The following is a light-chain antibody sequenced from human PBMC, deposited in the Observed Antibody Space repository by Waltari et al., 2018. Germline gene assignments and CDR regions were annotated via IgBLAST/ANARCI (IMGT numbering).Light chain of an antibody. CDR2: AAS. V-gene: IGKV1-9*01. CDR1: QGISSN. Sequence: IQLTQSPSSLSESVGDRVPITCRASQGISSNLAWYQQKPGKAPKLLISAASTLQSGVPLRFSGSGSGTDFTLTISSLQPEDFATYYCQQLNSYPITFGQGTRLEIK. J-gene: IGKJ5*01. CDR3: QQLNSYPIT.